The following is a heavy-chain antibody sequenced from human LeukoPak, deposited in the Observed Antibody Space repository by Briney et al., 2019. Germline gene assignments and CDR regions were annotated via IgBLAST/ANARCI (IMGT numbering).Heavy chain of an antibody. D-gene: IGHD3-22*01. CDR2: ISSSSSYI. J-gene: IGHJ3*02. CDR1: GFTFSSYG. V-gene: IGHV3-21*01. CDR3: ARDPTSYYDSSGYYYNDAFDI. Sequence: PGGSLRLSCAASGFTFSSYGMHWVRQAPGKGLEWVSSISSSSSYIYYADSVKGRFTISRDNAKNSLYLQMNSLRAEDTAVYYCARDPTSYYDSSGYYYNDAFDIWGQGTMVTVSS.